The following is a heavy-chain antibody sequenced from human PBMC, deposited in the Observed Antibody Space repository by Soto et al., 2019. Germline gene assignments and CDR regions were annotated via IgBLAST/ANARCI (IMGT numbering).Heavy chain of an antibody. J-gene: IGHJ3*01. D-gene: IGHD2-15*01. CDR1: GYTFSDYY. CDR3: ARGPDHGAFDF. Sequence: ASVKVSCKASGYTFSDYYIHCFRQAPGQGFEWMGLINPKTGDTKYAQKFQDRVTMTRDTSISTVNMEVSSLRSDDTAVYYCARGPDHGAFDFWGQGTMVTVS. CDR2: INPKTGDT. V-gene: IGHV1-2*02.